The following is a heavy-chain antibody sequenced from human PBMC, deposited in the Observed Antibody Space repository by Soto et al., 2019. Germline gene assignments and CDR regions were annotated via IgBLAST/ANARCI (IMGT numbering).Heavy chain of an antibody. D-gene: IGHD6-13*01. CDR1: GGSISSSSYY. J-gene: IGHJ6*03. V-gene: IGHV4-39*01. CDR3: ASFAGPSYYNYDMAV. CDR2: IYYSGST. Sequence: QLQLQESGPGLVKPSETLSLTCTVSGGSISSSSYYWGWLRQPPGKGLEWIGTIYYSGSTWYSPSLKSRVTISVDTSKNQFSLKLSSVPAADTGVYYCASFAGPSYYNYDMAVWGKGTTVTVSS.